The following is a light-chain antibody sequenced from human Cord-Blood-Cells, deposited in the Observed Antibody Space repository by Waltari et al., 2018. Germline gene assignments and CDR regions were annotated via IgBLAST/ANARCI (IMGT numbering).Light chain of an antibody. Sequence: SYELPQPPSVSVSPGQPASITCTGDNLEGKYACWYQQKPGQSPVLVIYQDSKRPSGILERFSGSNSGNTATLTISGTQAMDEADYYCQAWDSSTAGVFGGGTKLTVL. CDR2: QDS. J-gene: IGLJ2*01. V-gene: IGLV3-1*01. CDR1: NLEGKY. CDR3: QAWDSSTAGV.